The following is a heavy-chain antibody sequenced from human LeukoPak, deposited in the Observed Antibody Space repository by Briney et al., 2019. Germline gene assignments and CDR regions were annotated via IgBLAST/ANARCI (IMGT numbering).Heavy chain of an antibody. CDR1: GDTFTGYY. D-gene: IGHD6-19*01. Sequence: ASVKVSCKASGDTFTGYYMHWVRQAPGQGLEWMGIINPSGGSTSYAQKFQGRVTMTRDMSTSTVYMELSSLRSEDTAVYYCARDSTVAGYWGQGTLVTVSS. CDR2: INPSGGST. CDR3: ARDSTVAGY. J-gene: IGHJ4*02. V-gene: IGHV1-46*01.